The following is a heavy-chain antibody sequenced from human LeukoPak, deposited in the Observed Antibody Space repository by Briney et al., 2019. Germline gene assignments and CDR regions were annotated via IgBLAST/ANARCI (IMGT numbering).Heavy chain of an antibody. J-gene: IGHJ4*02. V-gene: IGHV4-39*07. D-gene: IGHD3-10*01. CDR2: IYYSGST. CDR1: GGSISSSSYY. Sequence: PSETLSLTRTVSGGSISSSSYYWGWIRQPPGKGLEWIGIIYYSGSTYYNPSLKSRVTISVDTSKNQFSLKLSSVTAADTAVYYCARDKERARWFGESYYFDYWGQGTLVTVSS. CDR3: ARDKERARWFGESYYFDY.